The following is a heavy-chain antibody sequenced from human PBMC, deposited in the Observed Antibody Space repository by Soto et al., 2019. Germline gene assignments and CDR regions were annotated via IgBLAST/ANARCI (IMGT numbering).Heavy chain of an antibody. V-gene: IGHV3-21*04. CDR2: ISSSSSHK. D-gene: IGHD4-17*01. J-gene: IGHJ3*02. CDR3: VRLRSDAFDI. CDR1: GFTFNYFT. Sequence: EVQLVESGGGLVKPGESLRLSCAASGFTFNYFTMNWVRQAPGKGLEWVASISSSSSHKYSADSVRGRFTFSRDNANNSLYLQMNSLRVEDTAVYYCVRLRSDAFDIWGQGTLVTVSS.